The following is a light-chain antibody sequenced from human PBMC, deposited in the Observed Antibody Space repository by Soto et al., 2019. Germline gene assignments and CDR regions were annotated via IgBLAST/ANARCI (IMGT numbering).Light chain of an antibody. Sequence: EIVVTQSPLSLPVTPGEPASISCKSSQSLLHSNGNTYLDWYLQKPGQSPQLLIYLGSNRASGVPDRFSGSGSGTDFTLNISRVEAEDVGVYHCMQALHARTFGQGTKVEIK. CDR2: LGS. J-gene: IGKJ1*01. V-gene: IGKV2-28*01. CDR1: QSLLHSNGNTY. CDR3: MQALHART.